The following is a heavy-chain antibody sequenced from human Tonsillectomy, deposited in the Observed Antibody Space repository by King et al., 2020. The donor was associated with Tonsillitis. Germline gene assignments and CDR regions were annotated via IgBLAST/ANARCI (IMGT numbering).Heavy chain of an antibody. CDR2: IIPIFGTA. V-gene: IGHV1-69*01. Sequence: QLVQSGAEVKKPGSSVKVSCKASGGTFSSYAISWVRQAPGQGLEWMGGIIPIFGTAIYAQKFQGRVTVTADESTSTAYMELSSLRSEDTAVYYCARVQGRDYYDSSGYYYWGQGTLVTVSS. D-gene: IGHD3-22*01. J-gene: IGHJ4*02. CDR1: GGTFSSYA. CDR3: ARVQGRDYYDSSGYYY.